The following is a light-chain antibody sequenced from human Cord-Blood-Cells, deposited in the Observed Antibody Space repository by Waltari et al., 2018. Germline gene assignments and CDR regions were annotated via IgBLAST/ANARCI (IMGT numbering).Light chain of an antibody. V-gene: IGKV3-15*01. CDR1: QSVSSN. Sequence: EIVMPQSPATLSVSPGERATLSCRPSQSVSSNLAWYQQKPGQAPRLLIYGASTRATGIPARFSGSGSGTEFTLTISSLQSEDFAVYYCQQYNNWPPWTFGQGTKVEIK. CDR2: GAS. CDR3: QQYNNWPPWT. J-gene: IGKJ1*01.